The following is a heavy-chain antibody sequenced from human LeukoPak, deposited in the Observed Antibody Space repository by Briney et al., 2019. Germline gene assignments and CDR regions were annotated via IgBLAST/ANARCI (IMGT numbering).Heavy chain of an antibody. CDR3: ASGYYDSSGYYYSLNYFDY. CDR2: ISAYNGNT. CDR1: GYTFTGYG. Sequence: ASVKVSCKASGYTFTGYGISWVRQAPGQGLEWMGWISAYNGNTNYAQKLQGRVTMTTDTSTSTAYMELRSLRSDDTAVYYCASGYYDSSGYYYSLNYFDYWGQGTLVTVSS. V-gene: IGHV1-18*01. J-gene: IGHJ4*02. D-gene: IGHD3-22*01.